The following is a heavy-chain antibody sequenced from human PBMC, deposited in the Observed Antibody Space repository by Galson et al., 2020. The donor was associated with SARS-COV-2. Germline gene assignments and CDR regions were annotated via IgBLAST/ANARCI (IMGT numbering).Heavy chain of an antibody. V-gene: IGHV4-59*01. J-gene: IGHJ5*02. CDR1: GGSISSYY. Sequence: SQTLSLTCTVSGGSISSYYWSWIRQPPGKGLEWSGYIYYSGSTNYNPSLKSRVTISVDTSKNQSSLKLSSVTAADTAVYYCARGIAQRVVVAAIETWFDPWGQGTLVTVSS. D-gene: IGHD2-15*01. CDR3: ARGIAQRVVVAAIETWFDP. CDR2: IYYSGST.